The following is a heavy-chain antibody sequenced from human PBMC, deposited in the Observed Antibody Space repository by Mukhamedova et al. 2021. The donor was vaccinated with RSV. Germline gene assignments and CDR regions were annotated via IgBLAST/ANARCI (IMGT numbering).Heavy chain of an antibody. CDR2: INANSGDT. J-gene: IGHJ5*02. Sequence: GLEWMGRINANSGDTNYAQKFQGRVTMTRDTSISTAYMDLSSLRSDDTAVYYCARAQVRRGYFGNWFDPWGQGTLVTVSS. CDR3: ARAQVRRGYFGNWFDP. D-gene: IGHD3-22*01. V-gene: IGHV1-2*06.